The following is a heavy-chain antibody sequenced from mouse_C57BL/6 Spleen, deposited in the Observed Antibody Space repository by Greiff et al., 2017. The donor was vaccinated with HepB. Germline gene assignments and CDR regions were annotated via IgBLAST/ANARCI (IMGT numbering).Heavy chain of an antibody. Sequence: QVQLQQPGAELVRPGSSVKLSCKASGYTFTSYWMHWVKQRPIQGLEWIGNIDPSDSETHYNQKFKDKATLTVDKSSSTAYMQLSSLTSEDSAVYYCARGGYGNSDYYAMDYWGQGTSVTVSS. CDR1: GYTFTSYW. CDR3: ARGGYGNSDYYAMDY. D-gene: IGHD2-1*01. J-gene: IGHJ4*01. V-gene: IGHV1-52*01. CDR2: IDPSDSET.